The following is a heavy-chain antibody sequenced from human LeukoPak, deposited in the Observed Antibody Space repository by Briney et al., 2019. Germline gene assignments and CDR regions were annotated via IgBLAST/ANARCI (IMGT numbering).Heavy chain of an antibody. Sequence: GGSLRLSCAASGFTFSSFGMHWVRQAPGKGLEWVAVISDDGSNEYYADSVKGRFTISRDNSENTLYLQMNSLRAEDTAVYYCAKGLRSGTYYDAFHIWGQGTMVTVSS. CDR3: AKGLRSGTYYDAFHI. CDR2: ISDDGSNE. CDR1: GFTFSSFG. V-gene: IGHV3-30*18. J-gene: IGHJ3*02. D-gene: IGHD3-10*01.